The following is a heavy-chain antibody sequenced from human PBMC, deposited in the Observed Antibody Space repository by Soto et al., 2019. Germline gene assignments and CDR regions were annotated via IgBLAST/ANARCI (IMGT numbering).Heavy chain of an antibody. CDR1: GFTFSTYG. J-gene: IGHJ6*02. CDR3: AKDMQSYGDYDNYCIGMDV. D-gene: IGHD5-12*01. V-gene: IGHV3-30*18. CDR2: ISYDGTNK. Sequence: QVQLVESGGGEVQPGRSLTISCAASGFTFSTYGMHWVRQAPGKGLEWGAVISYDGTNKFYSDSVKGRFTISRDNFKNKLTLQMNSMRDDATAVYSCAKDMQSYGDYDNYCIGMDVWGRGTRVTVSS.